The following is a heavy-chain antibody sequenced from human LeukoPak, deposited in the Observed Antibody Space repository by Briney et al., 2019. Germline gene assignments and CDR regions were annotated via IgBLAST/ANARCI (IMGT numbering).Heavy chain of an antibody. CDR1: GFTFGDYA. Sequence: SLRLSCTASGFTFGDYAMSWDRQAPGKGLEWVGFIRSKAYGGTTEYAASVKGRFTISRDDSKSIAYLQMNSLKTEDTAVYYCTRDTGDGFDYWGQGTLVTVSS. CDR3: TRDTGDGFDY. D-gene: IGHD7-27*01. CDR2: IRSKAYGGTT. V-gene: IGHV3-49*04. J-gene: IGHJ4*02.